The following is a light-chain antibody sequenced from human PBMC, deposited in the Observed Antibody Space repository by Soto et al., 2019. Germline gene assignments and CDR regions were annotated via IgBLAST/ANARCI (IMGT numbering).Light chain of an antibody. CDR1: QSIGTN. V-gene: IGKV1-5*03. J-gene: IGKJ1*01. CDR2: KAS. CDR3: QHYNSYSRT. Sequence: DIQMTQSPSSLSASVGDRVTITCRASQSIGTNLNWYQQRPGKAPKLLIYKASKLENGDPSRFAGFGSGTEFTLSIASLQPDDSATYYCQHYNSYSRTFGQGTKVEIK.